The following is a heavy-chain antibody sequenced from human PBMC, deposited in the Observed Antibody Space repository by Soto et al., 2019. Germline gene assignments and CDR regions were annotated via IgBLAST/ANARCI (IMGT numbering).Heavy chain of an antibody. CDR1: GGSISSYY. CDR2: IYYSGST. Sequence: SETLSLTCTVSGGSISSYYWSWIRQPPGKGLEWIGYIYYSGSTNYNPSLKSRVTISVDTSKNQFSLKLSSVTAADTAVYYCARPKGVYYGSGSYWNWFDPWGQGTLVTVSS. J-gene: IGHJ5*02. D-gene: IGHD3-10*01. CDR3: ARPKGVYYGSGSYWNWFDP. V-gene: IGHV4-59*12.